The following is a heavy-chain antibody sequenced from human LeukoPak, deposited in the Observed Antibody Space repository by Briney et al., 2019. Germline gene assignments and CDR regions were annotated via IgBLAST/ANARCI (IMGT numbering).Heavy chain of an antibody. CDR3: AIYPPLLWFAYDYFDY. D-gene: IGHD3-10*01. CDR1: GFTFSSYA. Sequence: GGSLRLSCAASGFTFSSYAMSWVHQAPGKGLEWVSAISGSGGSTYYADSVKGRFTISRDNSKNTLYLQMNSLRAEDTAVYYCAIYPPLLWFAYDYFDYWGQGTLVTVSS. CDR2: ISGSGGST. V-gene: IGHV3-23*01. J-gene: IGHJ4*02.